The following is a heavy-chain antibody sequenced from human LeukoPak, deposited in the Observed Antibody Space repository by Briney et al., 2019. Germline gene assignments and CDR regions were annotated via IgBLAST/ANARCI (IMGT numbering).Heavy chain of an antibody. CDR3: VRGHNGGPFDH. CDR1: GFTFDDYG. Sequence: PGGSLRLSCTASGFTFDDYGMTWVRQPPGKGLEWVSGIIRSGGSTGYADPVNGRFTISRDNAKNSLYLQMNSLRAEDTALYYCVRGHNGGPFDHWGQGIPVTVSS. J-gene: IGHJ4*02. CDR2: IIRSGGST. D-gene: IGHD4-23*01. V-gene: IGHV3-20*04.